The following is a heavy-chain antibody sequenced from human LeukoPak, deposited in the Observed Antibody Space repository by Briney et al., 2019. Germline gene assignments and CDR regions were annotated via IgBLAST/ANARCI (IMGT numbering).Heavy chain of an antibody. CDR3: ARNNVLMVYALHFDY. J-gene: IGHJ4*02. CDR2: ISAYNGNT. V-gene: IGHV1-18*01. D-gene: IGHD2-8*01. CDR1: GYTFTSYG. Sequence: ASVKVSCKASGYTFTSYGISWVRQAPGQGLEWMGWISAYNGNTNYAQKFQGRVTMTTDTSTSAAYMELRSLRSDDTAVYYCARNNVLMVYALHFDYWGQGTLVTVSS.